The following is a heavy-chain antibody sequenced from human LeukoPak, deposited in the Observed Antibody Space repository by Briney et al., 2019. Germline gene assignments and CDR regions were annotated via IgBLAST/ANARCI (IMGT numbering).Heavy chain of an antibody. J-gene: IGHJ4*02. CDR3: ARGYCSGGSCYGFDDY. CDR1: GGSFSGYY. Sequence: SETLSLTCAVYGGSFSGYYWSWIRQPPGKGLEWIGEINHSGSTNYNPSLKSRVTISVDTSKSQFSLKLSSVTAADTAVYYCARGYCSGGSCYGFDDYWGQGTLVTVSS. D-gene: IGHD2-15*01. CDR2: INHSGST. V-gene: IGHV4-34*01.